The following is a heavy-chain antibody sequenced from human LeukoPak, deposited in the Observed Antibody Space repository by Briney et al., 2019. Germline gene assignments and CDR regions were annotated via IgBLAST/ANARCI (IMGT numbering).Heavy chain of an antibody. Sequence: GASVKVSCKASGGTFSSYTITWVRQAPGQGLESMGGIIPIFGTANYAQKFQGRVTITADESTSTAYMELSSLRSEDTAVYYCAREVTIFGVVIITPGFFDYWGQGTLVTVSS. CDR1: GGTFSSYT. J-gene: IGHJ4*02. V-gene: IGHV1-69*01. CDR3: AREVTIFGVVIITPGFFDY. D-gene: IGHD3-3*01. CDR2: IIPIFGTA.